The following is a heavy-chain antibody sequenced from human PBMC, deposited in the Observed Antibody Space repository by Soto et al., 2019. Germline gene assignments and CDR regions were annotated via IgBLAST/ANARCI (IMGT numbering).Heavy chain of an antibody. CDR2: IDTDGSGT. J-gene: IGHJ4*02. D-gene: IGHD3-10*01. Sequence: EVQLVESGGGLVQPGGSLRLSCAASGFTFSNYWMHWVRQAPGKGLVWVARIDTDGSGTGYADSVKGRFTISRDNAKNMVNLQMNSLRAEDTAVYYCATVFEKWGQGSLVTVSS. CDR1: GFTFSNYW. CDR3: ATVFEK. V-gene: IGHV3-74*01.